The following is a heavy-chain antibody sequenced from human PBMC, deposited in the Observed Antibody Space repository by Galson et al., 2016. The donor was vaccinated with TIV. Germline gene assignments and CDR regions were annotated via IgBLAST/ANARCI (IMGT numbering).Heavy chain of an antibody. Sequence: ETLSLTCAVSGYSISSGYYWGWVRQPPGKGLEWLGNICHTETTHYNPSLESRVSISVDTSKNQFSLRLSSVTAADTAVYYCVGKATSGGYVFDIWGQGTMVTVSS. CDR3: VGKATSGGYVFDI. D-gene: IGHD5-12*01. J-gene: IGHJ3*02. CDR1: GYSISSGYY. CDR2: ICHTETT. V-gene: IGHV4-38-2*01.